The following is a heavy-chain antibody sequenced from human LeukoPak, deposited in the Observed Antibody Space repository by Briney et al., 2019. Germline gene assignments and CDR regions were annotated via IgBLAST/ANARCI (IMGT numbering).Heavy chain of an antibody. CDR1: GGSISSGDYY. D-gene: IGHD1-26*01. J-gene: IGHJ3*02. V-gene: IGHV4-30-4*08. Sequence: SETLSLTCTVSGGSISSGDYYWSWIRQPPGKGLEWIGYIYYSGSTYYNPSLKSRVTISVDTSKNQFSLKLSSVTAADTAVYYCASYLTGFVRATKAFDIWGQGTMVTVSS. CDR3: ASYLTGFVRATKAFDI. CDR2: IYYSGST.